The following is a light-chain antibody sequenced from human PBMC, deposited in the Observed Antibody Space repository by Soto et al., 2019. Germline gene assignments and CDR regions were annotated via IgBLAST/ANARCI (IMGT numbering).Light chain of an antibody. J-gene: IGKJ1*01. CDR3: QQYETYWWT. CDR1: QSISSW. CDR2: RAS. V-gene: IGKV1-5*03. Sequence: DIQMTQPPSTLSASVGDRVTITCRASQSISSWLAWYQQKAGKAPKLLIYRASSLESGVPSRFSGRGSGTEFTLTISSLQPDDFATYYCQQYETYWWTFGQGTKVDIK.